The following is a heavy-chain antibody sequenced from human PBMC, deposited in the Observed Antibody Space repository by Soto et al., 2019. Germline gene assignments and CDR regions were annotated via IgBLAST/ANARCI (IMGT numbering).Heavy chain of an antibody. D-gene: IGHD4-17*01. CDR2: INPSGGST. V-gene: IGHV1-46*03. CDR3: AKLIGDNDAFDI. CDR1: GYTFTSYY. Sequence: QVQLVQSGAEVKKPGASVKVSCKASGYTFTSYYMHWVRQAPGQGLEWMGIINPSGGSTSYAQKFQGRLTMTRDTSTSTVYMELSSLRSEDTAVYYCAKLIGDNDAFDIWGQGTMVTVSS. J-gene: IGHJ3*02.